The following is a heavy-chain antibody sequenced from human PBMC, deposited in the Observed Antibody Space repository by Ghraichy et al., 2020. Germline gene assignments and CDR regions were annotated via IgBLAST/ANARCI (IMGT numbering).Heavy chain of an antibody. D-gene: IGHD3-16*01. Sequence: ASVKVSCKASGYTFTSYGIHWVRQAPGQGLEWMGWTSGNNGNTNYAQKLQDRVTMTTGTSTTTAYMELRSLTSDDTAVYYCAKDGGGGGLSDNWGQGTLVTVSS. V-gene: IGHV1-18*01. CDR2: TSGNNGNT. CDR1: GYTFTSYG. J-gene: IGHJ4*02. CDR3: AKDGGGGGLSDN.